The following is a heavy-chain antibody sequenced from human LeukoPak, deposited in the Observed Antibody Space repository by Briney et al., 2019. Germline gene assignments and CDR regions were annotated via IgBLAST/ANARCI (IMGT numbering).Heavy chain of an antibody. CDR3: AGDILTGYSAFDI. V-gene: IGHV4-38-2*02. J-gene: IGHJ3*02. D-gene: IGHD3-9*01. CDR2: IYYSGST. CDR1: GYSISSGYY. Sequence: PSETLSLTCTVSGYSISSGYYWGWIRQPPGKGLEWIGNIYYSGSTYYNPSLKSRVTISVETSKNQFSLKLSSVTAADTAVYYCAGDILTGYSAFDIWGQGTMVTVSS.